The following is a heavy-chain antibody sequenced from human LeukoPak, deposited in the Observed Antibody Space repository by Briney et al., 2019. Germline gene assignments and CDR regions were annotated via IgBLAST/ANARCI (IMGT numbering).Heavy chain of an antibody. D-gene: IGHD6-25*01. CDR1: GFTFSSYA. CDR2: INGDGSST. CDR3: ARGPPGYFDL. J-gene: IGHJ2*01. Sequence: QPGGSLRLSCAASGFTFSSYAMHWVRQAPGKGLVWVSRINGDGSSTAYADSAKGRFTISRDNAKNTLHLPMNSLTAEDTAVYYWARGPPGYFDLWGRGTLVTVSS. V-gene: IGHV3-74*01.